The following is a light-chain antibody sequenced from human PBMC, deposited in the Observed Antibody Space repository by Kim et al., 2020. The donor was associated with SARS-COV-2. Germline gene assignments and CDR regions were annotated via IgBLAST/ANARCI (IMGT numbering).Light chain of an antibody. CDR1: QSVSSS. CDR3: QQRSNWPGYT. J-gene: IGKJ2*01. Sequence: EIVLTQSPATQSLSPGERATLSCRASQSVSSSLAWYQQKPGQAPRLLIYDASNRATGIPARFSGSGSGTDFTLTISSLEPEDFAVYYCQQRSNWPGYTFGQGTKLEIK. V-gene: IGKV3-11*01. CDR2: DAS.